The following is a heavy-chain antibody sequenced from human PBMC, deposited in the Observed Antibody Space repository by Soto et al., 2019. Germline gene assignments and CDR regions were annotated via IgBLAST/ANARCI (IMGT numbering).Heavy chain of an antibody. Sequence: QLHLQESGPGRVKPSETLSLTCSVSGGSISTSGSYWGWVRQAPEKGLEWIGSAYYVGTINYNPSLKRRVPTSVDRSKNQFSLKLPSVTAAAPAVYSCARPPLFRGVPAGGQGPLVTVSS. V-gene: IGHV4-39*01. J-gene: IGHJ4*02. CDR2: AYYVGTI. D-gene: IGHD3-10*01. CDR3: ARPPLFRGVPA. CDR1: GGSISTSGSY.